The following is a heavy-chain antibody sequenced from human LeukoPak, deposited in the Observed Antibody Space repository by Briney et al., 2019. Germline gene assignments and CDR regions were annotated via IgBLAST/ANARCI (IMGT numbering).Heavy chain of an antibody. CDR3: AREGSRYFFDC. CDR1: GFTFSTYE. J-gene: IGHJ4*02. Sequence: GGSLRLSCAASGFTFSTYEMNWVRQAPGKGLEWISYISSSGSAINYADSVRGRFTISRDNAKNSLKLQMNSLRAEDTAVYYCAREGSRYFFDCWGQGILVTVSS. V-gene: IGHV3-48*03. CDR2: ISSSGSAI.